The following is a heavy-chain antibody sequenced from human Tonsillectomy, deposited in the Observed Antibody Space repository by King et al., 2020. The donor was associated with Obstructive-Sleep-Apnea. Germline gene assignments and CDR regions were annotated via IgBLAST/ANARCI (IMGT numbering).Heavy chain of an antibody. Sequence: VQLVESGGGVVQPGRSLRLSCAASGFSFSSYGMHWVRQAPGKGLEWVAVIWYDGSNKYFVDSVKGRFTISRDNSKNKLYLQMNNLGAGDTAVYYCARDRGDYDILTGFTPDAFDVWGQGTMVTVSS. CDR1: GFSFSSYG. CDR2: IWYDGSNK. J-gene: IGHJ3*01. CDR3: ARDRGDYDILTGFTPDAFDV. D-gene: IGHD3-9*01. V-gene: IGHV3-33*01.